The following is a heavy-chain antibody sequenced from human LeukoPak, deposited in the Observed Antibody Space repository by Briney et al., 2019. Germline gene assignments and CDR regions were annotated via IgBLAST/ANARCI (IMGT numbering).Heavy chain of an antibody. CDR2: ISGSGGST. J-gene: IGHJ3*02. Sequence: PGGSLRLSCAASGFTFSSYAMSWVRQAPGKGLEWVSAISGSGGSTYYADSVKGRFTISRDNAKNTLYLQMNSLRAEDTAVYYCAKDLRRWELLLGAFDIWGQGTMVTVSS. CDR1: GFTFSSYA. D-gene: IGHD1-26*01. V-gene: IGHV3-23*01. CDR3: AKDLRRWELLLGAFDI.